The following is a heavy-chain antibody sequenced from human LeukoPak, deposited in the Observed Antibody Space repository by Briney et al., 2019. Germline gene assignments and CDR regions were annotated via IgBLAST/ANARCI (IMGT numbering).Heavy chain of an antibody. CDR3: ARIMGYCSSTSCPRGGAFDI. CDR1: GFTFSSYS. Sequence: GGSLRLSCAASGFTFSSYSMNWVRQAPGKGLEWVSSISSSSSYIYYADSVKGRFTISRDNAKNSLYPQMNSLRAEDTAVYYCARIMGYCSSTSCPRGGAFDIWGQGTMVTVSS. D-gene: IGHD2-2*01. V-gene: IGHV3-21*01. J-gene: IGHJ3*02. CDR2: ISSSSSYI.